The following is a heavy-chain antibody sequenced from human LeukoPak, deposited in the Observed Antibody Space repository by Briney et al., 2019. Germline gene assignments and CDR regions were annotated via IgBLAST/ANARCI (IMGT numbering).Heavy chain of an antibody. CDR3: ARDPAPATGAFDI. J-gene: IGHJ3*02. D-gene: IGHD1-1*01. CDR1: GFTISSNY. V-gene: IGHV3-53*01. Sequence: SGGSLRLSRAASGFTISSNYMNWVRQAPGKGLEWVSVIFNSGDTYYADSVKGRFTISRDTSKNTLYLQMNSLRVDDTAVYYCARDPAPATGAFDIWGQGTMVIIS. CDR2: IFNSGDT.